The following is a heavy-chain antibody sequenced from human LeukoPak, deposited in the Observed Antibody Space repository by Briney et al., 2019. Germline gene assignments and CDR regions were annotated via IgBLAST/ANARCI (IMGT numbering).Heavy chain of an antibody. CDR2: IKQDGGEK. CDR1: GLTFIGYW. J-gene: IGHJ3*02. V-gene: IGHV3-7*01. CDR3: ARDAFSRISVFGVVSDAFDI. D-gene: IGHD3-3*01. Sequence: QSGGSLRLSCAASGLTFIGYWMSWVRQAPGKGPEWVATIKQDGGEKYYVDSVKGRFTISRDNAKNSLYLQMNSLRAEDTAVYYCARDAFSRISVFGVVSDAFDIWGQGTMVTVSS.